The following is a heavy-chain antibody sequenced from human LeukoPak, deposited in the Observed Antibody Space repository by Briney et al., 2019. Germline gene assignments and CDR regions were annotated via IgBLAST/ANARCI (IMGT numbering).Heavy chain of an antibody. CDR3: ARASWSGYHIDY. V-gene: IGHV4-30-4*08. D-gene: IGHD3-3*01. CDR2: IYYSGRT. Sequence: SETLSLTCTVSGGSISSGDYYWSWIRQPPGKGLEWIGYIYYSGRTYYNPSLKSRVTISVDTSKNQFSLKLSSVTAADTAVYYCARASWSGYHIDYWGQGTLVTVSS. J-gene: IGHJ4*02. CDR1: GGSISSGDYY.